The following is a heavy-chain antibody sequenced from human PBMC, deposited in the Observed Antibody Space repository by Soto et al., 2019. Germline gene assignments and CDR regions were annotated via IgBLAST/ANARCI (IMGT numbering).Heavy chain of an antibody. CDR2: IYYSGST. V-gene: IGHV4-59*01. Sequence: SETLSLTCTVSGGSISSYYWSWIRQPPGKGLEWIGYIYYSGSTNYNPSLKSRVTISVDTSKNQFSLKLSSVTAADTAVYYCARAIVWSGDPECYYYMDVRGKRTTVTVSS. CDR3: ARAIVWSGDPECYYYMDV. J-gene: IGHJ6*03. CDR1: GGSISSYY. D-gene: IGHD3-3*01.